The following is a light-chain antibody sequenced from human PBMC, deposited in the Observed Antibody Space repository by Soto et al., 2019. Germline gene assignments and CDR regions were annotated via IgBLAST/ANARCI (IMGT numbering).Light chain of an antibody. CDR3: QQYRNWPLT. CDR2: GAS. V-gene: IGKV3-15*01. CDR1: ESVSSS. J-gene: IGKJ1*01. Sequence: EIVMTQSPATLCVSPGERSTLSCRASESVSSSLAWYQHKPGQXPRXXIYGASTRATNIAARFSGSGSGTELTITISSLQSEDFEVYYCQQYRNWPLTFGQGTKVDIK.